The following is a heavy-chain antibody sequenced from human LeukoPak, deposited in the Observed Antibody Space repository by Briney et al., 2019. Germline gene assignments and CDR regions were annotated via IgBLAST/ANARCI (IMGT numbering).Heavy chain of an antibody. D-gene: IGHD3-22*01. J-gene: IGHJ4*02. V-gene: IGHV4-30-4*01. Sequence: SETLSLTRTVSGGSISRGDYFGSWIRQPPGKGLEWIGYIYYSGSTYYNPSLKSRVTISVDTSKTQFSLKLSSVSAADTAVYYCARERGDYYDSSGYYPDYWGQGTLVTVSS. CDR3: ARERGDYYDSSGYYPDY. CDR2: IYYSGST. CDR1: GGSISRGDYF.